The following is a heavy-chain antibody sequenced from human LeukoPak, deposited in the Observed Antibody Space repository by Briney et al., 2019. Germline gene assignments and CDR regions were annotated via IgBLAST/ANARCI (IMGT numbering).Heavy chain of an antibody. CDR1: GGSLSSVY. CDR3: ARSGPGYSYGYYFDY. V-gene: IGHV4-59*01. J-gene: IGHJ4*02. CDR2: IYYSGST. D-gene: IGHD5-18*01. Sequence: SETLSLTCTVSGGSLSSVYWSWIRQPPGKGLEWIGYIYYSGSTNYNPSLKSRVTISVDTCKNQFSLKLSSVTAADTAVYYCARSGPGYSYGYYFDYWGQGTLVTVSS.